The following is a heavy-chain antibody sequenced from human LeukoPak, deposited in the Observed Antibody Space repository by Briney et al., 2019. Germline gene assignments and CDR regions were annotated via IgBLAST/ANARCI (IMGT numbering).Heavy chain of an antibody. CDR3: ARGHYDSSGQSDY. J-gene: IGHJ4*02. V-gene: IGHV3-21*01. D-gene: IGHD3-22*01. CDR1: GFTFSDYS. Sequence: GGSLRLSCAVSGFTFSDYSMNWVRQAPGKGLEWVSSISSSSNYIYNADSVKGRFTISRDNAKNSLYLQMNSLRAEDTAVYYCARGHYDSSGQSDYWGQGTLVTVSS. CDR2: ISSSSNYI.